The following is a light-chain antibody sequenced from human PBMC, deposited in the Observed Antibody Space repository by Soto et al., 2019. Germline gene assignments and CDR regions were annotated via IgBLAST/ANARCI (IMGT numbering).Light chain of an antibody. V-gene: IGKV3-20*01. CDR1: QSISSSY. CDR2: GAS. CDR3: HQYDSSPGT. J-gene: IGKJ1*01. Sequence: EIVLTHAPATLSFSPGERATLSGRASQSISSSYLAWYQQKPGQAPRLLIYGASSRATGTPDRFSGSGSGTDFTLTITRLEPEDFAVYYCHQYDSSPGTFGQGTKVDIK.